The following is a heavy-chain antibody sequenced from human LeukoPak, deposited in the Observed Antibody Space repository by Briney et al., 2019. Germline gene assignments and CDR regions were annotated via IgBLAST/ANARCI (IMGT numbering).Heavy chain of an antibody. D-gene: IGHD2-15*01. CDR3: ARRSCRGGSCYIDY. Sequence: SETLSLACTVSGGTISSYYWSWIRQPAGKGLEGIRRIYTSGSTNYNPSLKSRVTISVDTSKNQFSLKLSSVTAADTAVYYCARRSCRGGSCYIDYWGQGTLVTVSS. CDR2: IYTSGST. J-gene: IGHJ4*02. V-gene: IGHV4-4*07. CDR1: GGTISSYY.